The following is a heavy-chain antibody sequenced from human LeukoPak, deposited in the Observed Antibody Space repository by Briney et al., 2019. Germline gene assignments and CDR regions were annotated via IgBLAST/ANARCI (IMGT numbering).Heavy chain of an antibody. V-gene: IGHV4-61*02. J-gene: IGHJ4*02. CDR3: ATQHIVPTIRATDCSGGSCYSYYFDY. D-gene: IGHD2-15*01. CDR2: IYTSGST. Sequence: PSETLSLTCTVSGVSISSGSYYWSWIRQPAGKGLEWIGRIYTSGSTNYNPSLKSRVTISVDTSKNQFSLKLSSVTAADTAVYYCATQHIVPTIRATDCSGGSCYSYYFDYWGQGTLVTVSS. CDR1: GVSISSGSYY.